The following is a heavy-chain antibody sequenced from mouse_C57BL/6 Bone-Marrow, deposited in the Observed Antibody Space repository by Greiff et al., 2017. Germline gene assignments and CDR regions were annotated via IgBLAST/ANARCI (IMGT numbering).Heavy chain of an antibody. CDR3: ARGGGPWYFDV. CDR2: ISYDGSN. CDR1: GYSITSGYY. D-gene: IGHD1-1*02. J-gene: IGHJ1*03. V-gene: IGHV3-6*01. Sequence: DVQLQESGPGLVKPSQSLSLTCSVTGYSITSGYYWNWIRQFPGNKLEWMGYISYDGSNNYNPSLKNRISITRDTSKNQFFLKLNSVTTEDTATYYCARGGGPWYFDVWGTGTTVTVSS.